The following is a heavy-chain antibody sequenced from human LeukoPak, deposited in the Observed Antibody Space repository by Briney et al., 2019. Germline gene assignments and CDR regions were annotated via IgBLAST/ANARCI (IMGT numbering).Heavy chain of an antibody. Sequence: ASVKVSCKASGYTFTGYYMHWVRQAPGQGLEWMGWINPNSGGTNYAQKFQGRVTMTRDTSISTAYMELSRLRSDDTAVYYCATGYYDFWSGYRPGSNYYMDVWGKGTTVTVSS. CDR1: GYTFTGYY. J-gene: IGHJ6*03. CDR3: ATGYYDFWSGYRPGSNYYMDV. D-gene: IGHD3-3*01. V-gene: IGHV1-2*02. CDR2: INPNSGGT.